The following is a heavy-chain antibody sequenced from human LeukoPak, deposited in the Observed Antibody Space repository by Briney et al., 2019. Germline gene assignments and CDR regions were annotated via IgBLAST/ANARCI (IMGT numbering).Heavy chain of an antibody. CDR2: TYYRSKWYKDDAGWYK. J-gene: IGHJ3*01. D-gene: IGHD3-10*01. V-gene: IGHV6-1*01. Sequence: SQTLSLTCAISGDSVSRTDAGWSWIRQSPSRGLEWLGRTYYRSKWYKDDAGWYKDDAGSLKSRITINVDTVMNQFSLQLSSVTPKDTALYYCARGGLVRGSINSLIGFDVWGQGIMVTVSS. CDR3: ARGGLVRGSINSLIGFDV. CDR1: GDSVSRTDAG.